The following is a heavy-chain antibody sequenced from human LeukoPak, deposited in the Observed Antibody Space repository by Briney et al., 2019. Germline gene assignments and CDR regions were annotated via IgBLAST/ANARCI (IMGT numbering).Heavy chain of an antibody. CDR3: ARDGGDSGSFDY. CDR2: IIPILGIA. D-gene: IGHD1-26*01. Sequence: ASVKVSCKASGGTFSSYAISWVRQVPGQGLEWMGRIIPILGIANYAQKFQGRVTITADKSTSTAYMELSSLRSEDTAVYYCARDGGDSGSFDYWGQGTLVTVSS. V-gene: IGHV1-69*04. CDR1: GGTFSSYA. J-gene: IGHJ4*02.